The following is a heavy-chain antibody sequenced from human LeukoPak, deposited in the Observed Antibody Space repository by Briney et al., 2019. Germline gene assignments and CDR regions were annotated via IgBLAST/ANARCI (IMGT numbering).Heavy chain of an antibody. CDR2: IYSGGST. Sequence: GGSLRLSCAASGFTVSSNCMSWVRQAPGKGLGWVSVIYSGGSTYYADSVKGGFTISRDNSKNTLYLQMNSLRAEDTAVYYCARAGYGSSWFTWGQGTLVTVSS. J-gene: IGHJ5*02. CDR1: GFTVSSNC. D-gene: IGHD6-13*01. CDR3: ARAGYGSSWFT. V-gene: IGHV3-53*01.